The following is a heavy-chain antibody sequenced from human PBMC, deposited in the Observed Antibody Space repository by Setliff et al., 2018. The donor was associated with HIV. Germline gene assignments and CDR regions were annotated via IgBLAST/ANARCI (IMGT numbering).Heavy chain of an antibody. CDR2: FVPEHSET. V-gene: IGHV1-24*01. D-gene: IGHD4-17*01. CDR3: ATRGDLLGRRASTVTVDYYYLDV. Sequence: ASVKVSCKVSGYTLTELSIHWVRQAPGKGLEWMGGFVPEHSETIYAQKFQGRVTMTEDTSTDTAFMELSGLTSEDTAVYYCATRGDLLGRRASTVTVDYYYLDVWGKGTTVTVSS. J-gene: IGHJ6*03. CDR1: GYTLTELS.